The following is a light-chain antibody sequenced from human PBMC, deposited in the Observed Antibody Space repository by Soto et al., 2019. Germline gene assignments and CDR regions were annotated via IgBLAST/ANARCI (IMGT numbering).Light chain of an antibody. CDR2: GAS. J-gene: IGKJ2*01. CDR1: QNVINN. V-gene: IGKV3-15*01. Sequence: EIVITQSPATLSVSPGEAATLSCRASQNVINNLAWYQQNPGQAPRLIIYGASTRATGIPARFSGSVSGTEFTPSISSLQSEDFAVYYGQQYNNWPTNTFGQGTKVDIK. CDR3: QQYNNWPTNT.